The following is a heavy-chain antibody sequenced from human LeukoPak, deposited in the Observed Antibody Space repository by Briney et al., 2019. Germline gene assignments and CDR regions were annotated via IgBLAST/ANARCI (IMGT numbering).Heavy chain of an antibody. D-gene: IGHD6-19*01. CDR2: IKQDGSEK. J-gene: IGHJ4*02. V-gene: IGHV3-7*01. CDR1: GFTFSSYW. Sequence: PGGSLRLSCAASGFTFSSYWMSWVRQAPGKGLEWVANIKQDGSEKYYVDSAKGRFTISRDNAKNSLYLQMNSLRAEDTAVYYCARGTSSGWTRISYWGQGTLVTVSS. CDR3: ARGTSSGWTRISY.